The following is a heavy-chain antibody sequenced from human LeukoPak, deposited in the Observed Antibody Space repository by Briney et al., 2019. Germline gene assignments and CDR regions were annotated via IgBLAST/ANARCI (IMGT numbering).Heavy chain of an antibody. CDR1: GFTFSSYG. Sequence: QPGRSLILSCAASGFTFSSYGMHWVRQAPGKGLEWVAVISYDGSNKYYADSVKGRFTISRDNSKNTLYLQMNSLRAEDTAVYYCAKGAGVVVVPAASGYWGQGTLVTVSS. D-gene: IGHD2-2*01. CDR2: ISYDGSNK. J-gene: IGHJ4*02. V-gene: IGHV3-30*18. CDR3: AKGAGVVVVPAASGY.